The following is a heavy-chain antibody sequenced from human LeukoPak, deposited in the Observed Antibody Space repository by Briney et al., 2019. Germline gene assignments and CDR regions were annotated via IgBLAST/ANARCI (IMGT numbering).Heavy chain of an antibody. D-gene: IGHD3-9*01. CDR1: GFTFSSYG. V-gene: IGHV3-23*01. J-gene: IGHJ6*03. Sequence: GGSLRLSCAASGFTFSSYGMSWVRQAPGKGLEWVSAISGSGGSTYYADSVKGRFTISRDNSKNTLYLQMNSLRSEDTAVYYCARRGGRPSRALRYFEWGVKMDGYYMDVWGKGTTVTVSS. CDR2: ISGSGGST. CDR3: ARRGGRPSRALRYFEWGVKMDGYYMDV.